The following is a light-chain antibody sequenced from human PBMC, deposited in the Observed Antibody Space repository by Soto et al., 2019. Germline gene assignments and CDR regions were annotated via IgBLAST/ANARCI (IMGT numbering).Light chain of an antibody. V-gene: IGKV3-20*01. Sequence: EFVLTQSPGTLSLSPGERATLSCRASQTVRNNYLAWYQQKPGQAPRLLIYDASSRATGIPDRFSGGGSGTDFTLAISRLEPEDFAVYYGQQFSSYPLTFGGGTKVDSK. J-gene: IGKJ4*01. CDR1: QTVRNNY. CDR2: DAS. CDR3: QQFSSYPLT.